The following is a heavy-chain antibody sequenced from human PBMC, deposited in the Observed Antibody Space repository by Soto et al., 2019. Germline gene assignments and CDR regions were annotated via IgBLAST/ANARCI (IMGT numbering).Heavy chain of an antibody. D-gene: IGHD2-2*01. CDR2: ISYDGSNK. J-gene: IGHJ4*02. CDR3: AKESLVDYQLARFDY. Sequence: GGSLRLSCAASGFTFSSYGMHWVRQAPGKGLEWVAVISYDGSNKYYADSVKGRVTISRDNSTNTLYLQMNSLRAEGTAVYYCAKESLVDYQLARFDYWGQGTLVTVSS. CDR1: GFTFSSYG. V-gene: IGHV3-30*18.